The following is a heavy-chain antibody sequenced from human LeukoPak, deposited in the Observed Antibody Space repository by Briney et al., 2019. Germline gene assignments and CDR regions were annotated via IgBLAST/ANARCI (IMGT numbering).Heavy chain of an antibody. Sequence: PGGSLRLSCAAPEFSFSNFAMYWVRQAPGKGLEWLAVISYDGSIRYYADSVKGRFTISRDNSNNTVHLQMNSLRPDDSALYYCAREDNPLWFDPWGQGTLVTVSS. V-gene: IGHV3-30-3*01. CDR1: EFSFSNFA. J-gene: IGHJ5*02. CDR3: AREDNPLWFDP. CDR2: ISYDGSIR. D-gene: IGHD1-1*01.